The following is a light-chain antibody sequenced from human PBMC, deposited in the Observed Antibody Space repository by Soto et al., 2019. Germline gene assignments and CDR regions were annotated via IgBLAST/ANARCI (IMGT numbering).Light chain of an antibody. CDR2: DAS. Sequence: EVVLTQSPATLSLSPGETATLSCRASHNVDIYLACYQQKPGQATRLLIYDASNRATGIPARFSGSGSGTDFTLTISSLEPEDSAVYYCQQRKHWPPLTFGQGTRL. V-gene: IGKV3-11*01. CDR3: QQRKHWPPLT. CDR1: HNVDIY. J-gene: IGKJ5*01.